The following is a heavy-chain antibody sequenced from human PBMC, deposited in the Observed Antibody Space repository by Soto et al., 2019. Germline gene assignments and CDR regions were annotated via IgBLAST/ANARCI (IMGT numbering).Heavy chain of an antibody. Sequence: SETLSLTCTVSGGSISGYYWIWIRQPAGKGLEWIGRIYTSGSTNYNPSLKSRVTMSVDTSKNQFSLKLSSVTAADTAVYYCARQGWFGELVGWFDPWGQGTLVTVSS. CDR2: IYTSGST. J-gene: IGHJ5*02. D-gene: IGHD3-10*01. V-gene: IGHV4-4*07. CDR1: GGSISGYY. CDR3: ARQGWFGELVGWFDP.